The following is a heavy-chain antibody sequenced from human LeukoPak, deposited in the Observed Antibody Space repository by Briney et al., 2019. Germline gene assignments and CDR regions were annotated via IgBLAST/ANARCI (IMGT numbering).Heavy chain of an antibody. D-gene: IGHD2-15*01. J-gene: IGHJ6*03. V-gene: IGHV3-23*01. CDR1: GFSFSSFA. CDR3: AKMKGWRLYDYCMDV. Sequence: PGGSLRLSCVASGFSFSSFAMSWVRQAPGKGLEWDSGLTGSGSTYQADSGKGRFTISRDHSNNTLSLQMNSLRAEHTAVYYCAKMKGWRLYDYCMDVWGKGTTVTVSS. CDR2: LTGSGST.